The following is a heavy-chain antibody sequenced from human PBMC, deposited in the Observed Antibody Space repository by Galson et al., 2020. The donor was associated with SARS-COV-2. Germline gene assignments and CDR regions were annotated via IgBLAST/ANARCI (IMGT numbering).Heavy chain of an antibody. Sequence: SETLSLTCTVSGGSISSSSYYWGWIRQPPGKGLEWIGSIYYSGSTYYNPSLKSRVTISVDTSKNQFSLKLSSVTAADTAVYYCASEYDYVWGSYRYPYYYYCIDVWGQGTTVTVSS. CDR1: GGSISSSSYY. CDR2: IYYSGST. V-gene: IGHV4-39*01. J-gene: IGHJ6*02. CDR3: ASEYDYVWGSYRYPYYYYCIDV. D-gene: IGHD3-16*02.